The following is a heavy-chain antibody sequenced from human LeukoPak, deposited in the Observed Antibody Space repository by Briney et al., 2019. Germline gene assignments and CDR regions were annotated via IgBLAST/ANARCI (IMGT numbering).Heavy chain of an antibody. J-gene: IGHJ3*02. V-gene: IGHV3-7*01. D-gene: IGHD2-2*01. Sequence: GRSLRLSCAASGFSFSSSAMHWVRQAPGKGLEWVANIKQDGSEKYYVDSVKGRFTISRDNAKNSLYLQMNSLRAEDTAVYYCARVLSVVDDAFDIWGQGTMVTVSS. CDR2: IKQDGSEK. CDR1: GFSFSSSA. CDR3: ARVLSVVDDAFDI.